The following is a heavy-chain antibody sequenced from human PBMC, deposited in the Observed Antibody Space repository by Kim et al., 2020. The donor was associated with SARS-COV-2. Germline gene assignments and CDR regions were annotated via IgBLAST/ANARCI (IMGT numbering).Heavy chain of an antibody. J-gene: IGHJ3*02. D-gene: IGHD5-12*01. CDR3: AREIVATSVWAFDM. V-gene: IGHV3-33*01. CDR1: GFTFSNYA. CDR2: VWYDGSNK. Sequence: GGSLRLSCAASGFTFSNYAMHWVRQAPGKRLEWVAVVWYDGSNKYYADSVKGRLTISRDNSKSTLYLQMKSLRAEDTAVYFCAREIVATSVWAFDMWGQGTMVTVSS.